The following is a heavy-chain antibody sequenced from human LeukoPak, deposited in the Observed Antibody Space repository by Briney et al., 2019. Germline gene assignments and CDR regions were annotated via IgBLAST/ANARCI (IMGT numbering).Heavy chain of an antibody. V-gene: IGHV4-59*01. CDR1: GGSISSYY. CDR3: ARTEGYYESSGVTYIVFVI. J-gene: IGHJ3*02. D-gene: IGHD3-22*01. CDR2: IYYSGST. Sequence: SETLSLTCTVSGGSISSYYWSWIRQPPGKGLEWIGYIYYSGSTNYTPSLKSRVTISVDTSKHQFPLKLSSVTAADTAVYYCARTEGYYESSGVTYIVFVIWGEKTMVTVSS.